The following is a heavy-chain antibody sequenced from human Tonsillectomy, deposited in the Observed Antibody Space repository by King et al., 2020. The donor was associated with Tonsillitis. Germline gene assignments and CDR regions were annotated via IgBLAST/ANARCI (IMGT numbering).Heavy chain of an antibody. D-gene: IGHD3-22*01. CDR3: ATDRGDTIIVVVTTYYYYGMDV. J-gene: IGHJ6*02. V-gene: IGHV3-23*04. Sequence: VQLVESGGGLVQPGGSLRLSCAASGFTFSSYAMSWVRQAPGKGLEWVSAISGSGGSTYYADSVKGRFTISRDNSKNTLYLQMNSLRAEDTAVYYCATDRGDTIIVVVTTYYYYGMDVWGQGTTVTVSS. CDR1: GFTFSSYA. CDR2: ISGSGGST.